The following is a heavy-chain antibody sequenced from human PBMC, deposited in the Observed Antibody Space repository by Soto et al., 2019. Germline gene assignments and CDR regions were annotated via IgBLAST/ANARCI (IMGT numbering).Heavy chain of an antibody. CDR1: GFTFSSYA. J-gene: IGHJ4*02. CDR3: AKGDKDLVLMVYAIFFDY. Sequence: EVQLLESGGGLVQPGGSLRLSCAASGFTFSSYAMSWVRQAPGKGLEWVSAISGSGGSTYYADSVKGRFTISRDNSKNTLYLEMNILRSEDTAVYYCAKGDKDLVLMVYAIFFDYWGQGTLVTVSS. CDR2: ISGSGGST. D-gene: IGHD2-8*01. V-gene: IGHV3-23*01.